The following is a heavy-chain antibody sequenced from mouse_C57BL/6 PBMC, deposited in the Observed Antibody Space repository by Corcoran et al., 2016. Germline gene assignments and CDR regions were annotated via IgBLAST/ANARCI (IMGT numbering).Heavy chain of an antibody. Sequence: EVQLQQSGPELVKPGASVKISCKASGYTFTDYYMNWVKQSHGKSLEWIGDINPNNGGTSYNQKFKGKATLTVDKSSSTAYMELRSLTSEDSAVYYCARKRSITLDYWGQGTTLTVSS. CDR3: ARKRSITLDY. CDR2: INPNNGGT. V-gene: IGHV1-26*01. CDR1: GYTFTDYY. J-gene: IGHJ2*01. D-gene: IGHD1-1*01.